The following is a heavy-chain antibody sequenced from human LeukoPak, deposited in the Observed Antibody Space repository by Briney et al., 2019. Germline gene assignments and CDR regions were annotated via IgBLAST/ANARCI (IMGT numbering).Heavy chain of an antibody. CDR2: IYYTGST. D-gene: IGHD1-26*01. V-gene: IGHV4-61*01. CDR3: ARGGNYWPQWWFDP. CDR1: GYSISSGYY. J-gene: IGHJ5*02. Sequence: PSETLSLTCTVSGYSISSGYYWGWIRQPPGKGLEWIGYIYYTGSTSYNPSLKSRVTMSLDASKNQFSLELNSVPPADTAVYYCARGGNYWPQWWFDPWGRGTLVSVSS.